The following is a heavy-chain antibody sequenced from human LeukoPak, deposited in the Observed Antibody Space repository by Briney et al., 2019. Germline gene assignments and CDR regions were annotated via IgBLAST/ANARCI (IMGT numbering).Heavy chain of an antibody. J-gene: IGHJ4*02. CDR3: ARGRYFDY. CDR1: GYTFISYS. V-gene: IGHV1-18*01. CDR2: INTYNGNT. Sequence: AASVKVSCKASGYTFISYSISWVRQAPGQGLEWMGWINTYNGNTNYAQKLQGRVTMTTDTSTSTAYMELRSLRSDDTAVYYCARGRYFDYWGQGTLVTVSS.